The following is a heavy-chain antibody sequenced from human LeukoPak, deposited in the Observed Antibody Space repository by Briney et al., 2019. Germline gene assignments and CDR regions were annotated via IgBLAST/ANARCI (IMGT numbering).Heavy chain of an antibody. CDR2: INQDGSEK. V-gene: IGHV3-7*01. J-gene: IGHJ4*02. CDR3: ARVWGYRDYYDSTAYYRFDH. D-gene: IGHD3-22*01. Sequence: GGSLRLSCAASGFTFSSFWMSWVRQAPGKGLEWVANINQDGSEKYYLDSVKGRFTISRDNAKNSLYLQMNSLRAEDTAVYYCARVWGYRDYYDSTAYYRFDHWGQGTLVTVSS. CDR1: GFTFSSFW.